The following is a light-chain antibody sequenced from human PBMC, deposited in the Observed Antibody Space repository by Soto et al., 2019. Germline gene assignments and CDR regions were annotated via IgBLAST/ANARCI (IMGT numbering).Light chain of an antibody. J-gene: IGKJ1*01. CDR1: QSISNW. V-gene: IGKV1-5*01. Sequence: DIQMTQSPSTLSASVGDRVTITCRASQSISNWLAWYQQKPGKAPKLLIYDASILESGVPSRFSGSGAGTEFTITISRQQADDFAAYYYQPYSTAAGRFGEGTKVDIK. CDR3: QPYSTAAGR. CDR2: DAS.